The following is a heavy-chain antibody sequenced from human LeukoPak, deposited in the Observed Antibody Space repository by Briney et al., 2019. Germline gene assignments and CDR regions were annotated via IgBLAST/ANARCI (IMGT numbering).Heavy chain of an antibody. CDR3: TRDWGRFDI. CDR1: GFTFSRYW. Sequence: GGSLRLSCVASGFTFSRYWMSWVRQAPGKGLEWVANIKQDGSKTYYVDSVKGRFTISRDNAKNSLYLQMNSLRDEDSAVYYCTRDWGRFDIWGQGTMVTVSS. D-gene: IGHD3-16*01. V-gene: IGHV3-7*01. J-gene: IGHJ3*02. CDR2: IKQDGSKT.